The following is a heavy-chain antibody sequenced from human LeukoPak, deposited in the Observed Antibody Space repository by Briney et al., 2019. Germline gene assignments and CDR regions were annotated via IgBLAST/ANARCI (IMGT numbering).Heavy chain of an antibody. CDR2: ISAYNGNT. J-gene: IGHJ4*02. V-gene: IGHV1-18*01. Sequence: ASVKVSCKASGYTFTSYGISWVRQAPGQGLEWMGWISAYNGNTNYAQKLQGRVTMTTDTSTSTAYMELRSLRSDDTAVYYCARDNRIVGAEPFDYWGQGTLVTVSS. CDR3: ARDNRIVGAEPFDY. D-gene: IGHD1-26*01. CDR1: GYTFTSYG.